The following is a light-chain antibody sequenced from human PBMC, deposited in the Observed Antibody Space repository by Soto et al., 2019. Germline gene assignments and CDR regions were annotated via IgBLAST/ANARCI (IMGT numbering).Light chain of an antibody. J-gene: IGKJ1*01. CDR3: QQYNSYSRT. V-gene: IGKV1-5*03. CDR1: QSISSW. CDR2: KAS. Sequence: DIQMTQSPSTLSASVGDRVIITCRASQSISSWLAWYQQKPGKAPKLLIYKASSLESGVPSRFSGSGSGTECTLTISSLQPDDFATYYCQQYNSYSRTFGQGTKVEIK.